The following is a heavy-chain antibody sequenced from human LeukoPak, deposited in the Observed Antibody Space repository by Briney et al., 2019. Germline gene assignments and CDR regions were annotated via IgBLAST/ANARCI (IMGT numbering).Heavy chain of an antibody. Sequence: ASVKVSCKASGYTFTTYDINWVRQATGQGLEWMGWINPNLGATDYAQKFQGRVTITMNISTSTTYMELTSLRSDDTAFYYCARDLRTVTVAGLGVFDIWGQGTIVSVSS. J-gene: IGHJ3*02. V-gene: IGHV1-8*03. CDR3: ARDLRTVTVAGLGVFDI. CDR2: INPNLGAT. D-gene: IGHD6-19*01. CDR1: GYTFTTYD.